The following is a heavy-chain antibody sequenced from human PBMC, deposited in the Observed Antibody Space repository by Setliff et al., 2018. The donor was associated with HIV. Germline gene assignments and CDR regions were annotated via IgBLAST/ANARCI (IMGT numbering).Heavy chain of an antibody. CDR2: IIPILGTA. Sequence: GASVKVSCKASGGTFRSYAIAWVRQAPGQGLEWMGGIIPILGTANYAQKFQGRVTITADESTSTAYMELSSLRSEDTAVYYCAREAFCSSTICHFQGGDHWGQGTLVTVSS. CDR1: GGTFRSYA. J-gene: IGHJ4*02. CDR3: AREAFCSSTICHFQGGDH. D-gene: IGHD2-2*01. V-gene: IGHV1-69*13.